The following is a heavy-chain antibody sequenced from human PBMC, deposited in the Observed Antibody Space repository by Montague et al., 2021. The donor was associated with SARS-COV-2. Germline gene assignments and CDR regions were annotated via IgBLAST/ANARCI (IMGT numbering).Heavy chain of an antibody. J-gene: IGHJ4*02. CDR1: GDSVSIESVG. Sequence: CAISGDSVSIESVGCNWIRQSPSIGLAWLGGSYYLSKWYNDYAVSVKSRITINPDTSKNQISLQLNSVTPEDTAVYYCARTSASSDYWGQGTLVTVSS. D-gene: IGHD1-26*01. CDR3: ARTSASSDY. CDR2: SYYLSKWYN. V-gene: IGHV6-1*01.